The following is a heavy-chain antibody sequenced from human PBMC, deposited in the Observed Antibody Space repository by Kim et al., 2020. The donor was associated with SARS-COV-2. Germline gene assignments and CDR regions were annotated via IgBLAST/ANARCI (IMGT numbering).Heavy chain of an antibody. CDR2: IIPIFGTA. Sequence: SVKVSCKASGGTFSSYAISWVRQAPGQGLEWMGGIIPIFGTANYAQKFQGRVTITADESTSTAYMELSSLRSEDTAVYYCARGPNPLTIDSSQTLYYFDYWGQGTLVTVSS. D-gene: IGHD3-22*01. J-gene: IGHJ4*02. V-gene: IGHV1-69*13. CDR3: ARGPNPLTIDSSQTLYYFDY. CDR1: GGTFSSYA.